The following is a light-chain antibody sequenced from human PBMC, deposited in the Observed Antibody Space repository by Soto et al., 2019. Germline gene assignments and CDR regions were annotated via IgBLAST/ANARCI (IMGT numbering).Light chain of an antibody. V-gene: IGKV1-9*01. CDR1: QGVSSF. CDR3: LLDFRYFWA. J-gene: IGKJ1*01. Sequence: IQLTKSPSSLSASVGDRVTTTCRASQGVSSFLAWYQQKPGKAPKLLIYTISTLQSGVPSRFSGSGSGTDFTLTISSLQPEDFATYYCLLDFRYFWAFGQGTKVDNK. CDR2: TIS.